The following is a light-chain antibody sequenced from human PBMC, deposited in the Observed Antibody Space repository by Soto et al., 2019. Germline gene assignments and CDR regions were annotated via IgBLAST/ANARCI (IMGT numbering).Light chain of an antibody. CDR3: HQCINWLT. CDR1: QSVSSY. J-gene: IGKJ4*01. V-gene: IGKV3-11*01. Sequence: EIVLTQSPATLSLSPGERATLSCRASQSVSSYLAWYQQKPGQAPRLLIYDASNRATGIPARFIGSGSGTDFTLTLSSLEPEDFAVYYCHQCINWLTFCGGTKVEIK. CDR2: DAS.